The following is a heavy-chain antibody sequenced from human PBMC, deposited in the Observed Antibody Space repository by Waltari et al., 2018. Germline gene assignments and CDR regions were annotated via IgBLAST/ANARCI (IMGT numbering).Heavy chain of an antibody. CDR1: GLLFRSSA. Sequence: EVQLFDSGGGLVQPGGSLRLPGAASGLLFRSSALGWVRQSPEKGLEWLSAVSGSGSQTFYADSVKGRFTVSRDNSKNTLFLLMNSLSAEDTAVYYCAKEFISSYRGTAGFDVWGQGTSIIVSS. CDR2: VSGSGSQT. V-gene: IGHV3-23*01. CDR3: AKEFISSYRGTAGFDV. J-gene: IGHJ3*01. D-gene: IGHD2-15*01.